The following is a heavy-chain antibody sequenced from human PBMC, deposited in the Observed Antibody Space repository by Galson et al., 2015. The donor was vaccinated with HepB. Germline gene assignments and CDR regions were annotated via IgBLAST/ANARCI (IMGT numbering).Heavy chain of an antibody. V-gene: IGHV3-23*01. Sequence: SLRLSCAASGFMFDTHAMSWVRQVPGKGLKWVSGISGDGGSSFYADSVKGRFTISKDNSKDTVYLQINSARDEDTAVYYCAKGYGLFDSWGQGILVTVSS. CDR1: GFMFDTHA. CDR2: ISGDGGSS. D-gene: IGHD3-16*01. J-gene: IGHJ5*01. CDR3: AKGYGLFDS.